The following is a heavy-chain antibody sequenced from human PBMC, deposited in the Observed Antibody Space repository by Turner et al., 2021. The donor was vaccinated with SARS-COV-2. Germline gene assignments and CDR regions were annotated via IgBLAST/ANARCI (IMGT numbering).Heavy chain of an antibody. CDR2: CDPEDAKT. V-gene: IGHV1-24*01. CDR1: GYTLTELS. CDR3: ATATVIYGDYENYYYYYGMDV. D-gene: IGHD4-17*01. Sequence: QVQLVQSGAEVKKPGASVKVSCKVSGYTLTELSMHWVRQAPGKGLEWMGGCDPEDAKTIYAQKFQGRVTMTEDTSTDTAYMEVSSLRSEDTAVYYCATATVIYGDYENYYYYYGMDVWGQGTTVTVSS. J-gene: IGHJ6*02.